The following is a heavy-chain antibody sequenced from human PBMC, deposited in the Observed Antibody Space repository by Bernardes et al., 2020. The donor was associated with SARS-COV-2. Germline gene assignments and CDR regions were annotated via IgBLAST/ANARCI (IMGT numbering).Heavy chain of an antibody. D-gene: IGHD3-9*01. CDR3: ARVVFINHDVATGNYRGYIDF. V-gene: IGHV1-18*04. J-gene: IGHJ4*02. Sequence: ASVKVSCKTSGYTFSAYSLGWVRQAPGQGLQWMGWISTYNGNTNYAQNLQSRVTMTTDTSASTAYMELRNLISDDTALYFCARVVFINHDVATGNYRGYIDFWGQGTLVTVSS. CDR1: GYTFSAYS. CDR2: ISTYNGNT.